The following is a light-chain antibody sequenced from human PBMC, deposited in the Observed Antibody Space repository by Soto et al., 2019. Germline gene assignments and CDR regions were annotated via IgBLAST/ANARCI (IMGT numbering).Light chain of an antibody. CDR3: NSYTGSSTRFV. CDR2: EVS. Sequence: QPASVSGSPGQSVTISCTGTSSDVGAYNYVSWYQQHPGKAPKLMIYEVSNRPSGVSNRFSGSKSGNTASLTISGLQAEDEADYYCNSYTGSSTRFVFGTGTKLTVL. CDR1: SSDVGAYNY. J-gene: IGLJ1*01. V-gene: IGLV2-14*01.